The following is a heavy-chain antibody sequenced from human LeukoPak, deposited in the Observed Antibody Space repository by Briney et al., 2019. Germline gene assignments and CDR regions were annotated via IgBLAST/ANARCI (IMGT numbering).Heavy chain of an antibody. CDR2: ISSSSSYI. CDR3: ARSQSMAAASY. D-gene: IGHD6-13*01. Sequence: GGSLRLSCAASGFTFSSYSMNWVRQSPGKGLEWVSSISSSSSYIYYADPVKGRFTISRDNAKNSLYLQMNSLRAEDTAVYYCARSQSMAAASYWGQGTLVTVSS. CDR1: GFTFSSYS. J-gene: IGHJ4*02. V-gene: IGHV3-21*01.